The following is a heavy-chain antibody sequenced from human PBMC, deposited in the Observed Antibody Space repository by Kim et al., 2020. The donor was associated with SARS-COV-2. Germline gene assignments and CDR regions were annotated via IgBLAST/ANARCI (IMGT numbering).Heavy chain of an antibody. D-gene: IGHD6-13*01. V-gene: IGHV1-3*01. J-gene: IGHJ4*02. CDR2: INGGDGNT. CDR1: GYTFRSYA. CDR3: ARGIAVAATIDY. Sequence: ASVKVSCKASGYTFRSYAMHWVRQAPGQRREWMGWINGGDGNTKYSEKFQGRVTITRDTSATTAYMELSSLRSEDTAVYYCARGIAVAATIDYWGQGTLVIVSS.